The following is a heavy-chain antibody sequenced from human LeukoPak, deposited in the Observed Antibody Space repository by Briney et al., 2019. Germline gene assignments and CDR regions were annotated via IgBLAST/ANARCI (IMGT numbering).Heavy chain of an antibody. CDR1: GFTFTRYG. J-gene: IGHJ4*02. V-gene: IGHV3-48*02. CDR2: ISGSTSAV. CDR3: ARETGSAVGSTDFDY. D-gene: IGHD4-17*01. Sequence: GGSLRLSCAASGFTFTRYGMVWVRQAPGKGLEWVSYISGSTSAVYYADSVRGRFTISRDNAKNSLYLQMNSLRDDDTAVYYCARETGSAVGSTDFDYWGQGTLVTVSS.